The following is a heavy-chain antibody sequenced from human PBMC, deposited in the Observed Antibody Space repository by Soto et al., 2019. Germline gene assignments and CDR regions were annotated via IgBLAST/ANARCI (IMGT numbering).Heavy chain of an antibody. CDR3: ARDRPGIAAAGDAFDI. J-gene: IGHJ3*02. V-gene: IGHV3-48*02. CDR2: ISSSSSTI. Sequence: EVQLVESGGGLVQPGGSLRLSCAASGFTFSSYSMDWVRQAPGKGLEWVSYISSSSSTIYYADSVKGRFTISRDNAKNSLYLQMNSLRDEDTAVYYCARDRPGIAAAGDAFDIWGQGTMVTVSS. D-gene: IGHD6-13*01. CDR1: GFTFSSYS.